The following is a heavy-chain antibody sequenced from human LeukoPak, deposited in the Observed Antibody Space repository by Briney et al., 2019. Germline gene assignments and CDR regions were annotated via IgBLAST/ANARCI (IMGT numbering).Heavy chain of an antibody. CDR1: GFTFDYYA. CDR2: IKWNSDYI. CDR3: AKDFGTAVGTSDY. Sequence: GGSLRLSCAAAGFTFDYYAMHWYRQVPGKGLEWVAGIKWNSDYIVYAESVKGRFTISRDNAKNSLFLQMNSLRAEDTALYYCAKDFGTAVGTSDYWGQGTLVTVSS. J-gene: IGHJ4*02. D-gene: IGHD6-19*01. V-gene: IGHV3-9*01.